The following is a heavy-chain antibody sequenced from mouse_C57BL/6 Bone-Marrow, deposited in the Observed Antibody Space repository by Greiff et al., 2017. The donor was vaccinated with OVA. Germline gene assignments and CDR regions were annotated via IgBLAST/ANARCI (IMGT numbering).Heavy chain of an antibody. V-gene: IGHV1-18*01. Sequence: EVQLQESGPELVKPGASVKIPCKASGYTFTDYNMDWVKQSHGKSLEWIGDINPNNGGTIYNQKFKGKATLTVDKSSSTAYMELRSLTSEDTAVYYCARSLDYDSWFAYWGQGTLVTVSA. D-gene: IGHD2-4*01. J-gene: IGHJ3*01. CDR2: INPNNGGT. CDR3: ARSLDYDSWFAY. CDR1: GYTFTDYN.